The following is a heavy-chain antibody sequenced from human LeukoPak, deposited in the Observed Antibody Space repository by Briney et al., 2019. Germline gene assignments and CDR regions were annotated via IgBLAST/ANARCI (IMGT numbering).Heavy chain of an antibody. CDR1: GGSISSSSYY. Sequence: LESLSLTCTVSGGSISSSSYYWGWIRQPPGKGLEWIGGIYNSGRTHHNPSLKSRGTISVDTSKNHFSLKLSSVTAADTAMYYCARHHKRYKQQLILGIPYYYYMDVWGQGTTVTISS. V-gene: IGHV4-39*01. CDR2: IYNSGRT. D-gene: IGHD6-13*01. CDR3: ARHHKRYKQQLILGIPYYYYMDV. J-gene: IGHJ6*03.